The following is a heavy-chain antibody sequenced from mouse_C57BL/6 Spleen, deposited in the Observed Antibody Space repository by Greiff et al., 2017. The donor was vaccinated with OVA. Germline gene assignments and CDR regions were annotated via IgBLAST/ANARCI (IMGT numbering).Heavy chain of an antibody. Sequence: VQLQQSGAELVKPGASVKLSCTASGFNIKDYYMHWVKQRTEQGLEWIGRIDPEDGETKYAPKFQGKATIPADTSSNPACLQLSSLTSEDTAVYYCARNDYYGSSYNWYFDVWGTGTTVTVSS. CDR1: GFNIKDYY. CDR2: IDPEDGET. D-gene: IGHD1-1*01. J-gene: IGHJ1*03. CDR3: ARNDYYGSSYNWYFDV. V-gene: IGHV14-2*01.